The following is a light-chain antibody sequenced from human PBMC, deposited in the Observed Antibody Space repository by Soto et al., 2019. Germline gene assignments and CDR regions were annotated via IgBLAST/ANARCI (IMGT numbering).Light chain of an antibody. V-gene: IGKV3-20*01. CDR3: QRYDSLRT. CDR1: QSMRSNF. J-gene: IGKJ1*01. Sequence: EIVLTQSPGTLSLSPGERATLSCRASQSMRSNFLAWYQQKPGQAPRLLIYGASNRATGIPDRFSGSGSGTDFTLTITRLEPEDFAMYYCQRYDSLRTFGQGTKVEI. CDR2: GAS.